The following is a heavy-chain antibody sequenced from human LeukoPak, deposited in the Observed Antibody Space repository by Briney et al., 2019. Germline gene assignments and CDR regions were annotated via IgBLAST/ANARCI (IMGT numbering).Heavy chain of an antibody. J-gene: IGHJ4*02. CDR2: ISAYNGNP. V-gene: IGHV1-18*01. Sequence: ASVKVSCKASGYTFTSYGISWVRQAPGQGLEWMGWISAYNGNPNYAQKLQGRVTMTTDTSTSTAYMELRSLRSDDTAVYYCARAISGSLAYSFDYWGQGTLVTVSS. CDR3: ARAISGSLAYSFDY. CDR1: GYTFTSYG. D-gene: IGHD1-26*01.